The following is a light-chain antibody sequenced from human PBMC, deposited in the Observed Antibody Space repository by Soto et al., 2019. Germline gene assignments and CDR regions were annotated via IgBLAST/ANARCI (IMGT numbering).Light chain of an antibody. J-gene: IGKJ4*01. Sequence: DIPMIQSPSSLSASVGDRDTITCRAIQSISTWLAWYQQKPGKAPRLLIYDASSLQSGVPSRFSGSGSGAQFTLTINSLQPDDFATYYCQQYYDFPLTFGGGSKVEIK. CDR1: QSISTW. CDR3: QQYYDFPLT. V-gene: IGKV1-5*01. CDR2: DAS.